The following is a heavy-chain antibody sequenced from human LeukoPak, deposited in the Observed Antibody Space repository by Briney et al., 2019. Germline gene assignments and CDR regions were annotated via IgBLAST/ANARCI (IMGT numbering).Heavy chain of an antibody. J-gene: IGHJ4*02. CDR3: ARASVAARSFDY. CDR2: IYYSGST. V-gene: IGHV4-59*01. D-gene: IGHD6-6*01. CDR1: GGSISSYY. Sequence: ASETLSLTCTVSGGSISSYYWSWIRQPPGKGLEWIGYIYYSGSTNYNPSLKSRVTISVDTSKNQFSLKLSSVTAADTAVYYCARASVAARSFDYWGQGTLVTVSS.